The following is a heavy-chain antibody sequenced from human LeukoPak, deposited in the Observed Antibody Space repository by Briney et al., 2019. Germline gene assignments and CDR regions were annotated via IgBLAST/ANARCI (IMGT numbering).Heavy chain of an antibody. CDR1: GFTFSSYA. D-gene: IGHD5-18*01. V-gene: IGHV3-30-3*01. CDR2: ISYDGSNK. CDR3: ARGAMDEEEVDY. Sequence: GGSLRLSCAASGFTFSSYAMHWVRQAPGKGLEWVAVISYDGSNKYYADSVKGRFTISRDNSKNTLYLQMNSLRAEDTAAYYCARGAMDEEEVDYWGQGTLVTVSS. J-gene: IGHJ4*02.